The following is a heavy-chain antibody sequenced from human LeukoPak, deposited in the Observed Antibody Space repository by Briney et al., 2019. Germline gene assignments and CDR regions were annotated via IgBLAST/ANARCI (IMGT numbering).Heavy chain of an antibody. Sequence: ASVKVSCKASGYTFTSYDINWVRQATGQGLEWMGWMDPNSGNTGYAQKFQGRVTMTRNTSISTAYMELSSLRSEDTAVYYCARVLGKSSGRATGYWGQGTLVTVSS. CDR3: ARVLGKSSGRATGY. V-gene: IGHV1-8*01. J-gene: IGHJ4*02. D-gene: IGHD1-26*01. CDR1: GYTFTSYD. CDR2: MDPNSGNT.